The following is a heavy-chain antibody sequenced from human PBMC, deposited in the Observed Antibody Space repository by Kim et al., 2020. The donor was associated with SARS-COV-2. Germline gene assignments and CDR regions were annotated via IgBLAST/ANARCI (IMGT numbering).Heavy chain of an antibody. CDR2: I. V-gene: IGHV3-48*01. J-gene: IGHJ4*02. Sequence: IYYADSVKGRFTNSRDNAKNSLYLQMNSLRAEDTAVYYCARTHLVQAGDYWGQGTLVTVSS. D-gene: IGHD1-1*01. CDR3: ARTHLVQAGDY.